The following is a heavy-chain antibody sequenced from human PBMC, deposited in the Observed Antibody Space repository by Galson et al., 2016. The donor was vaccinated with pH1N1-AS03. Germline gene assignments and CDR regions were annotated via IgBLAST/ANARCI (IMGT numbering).Heavy chain of an antibody. D-gene: IGHD3-10*01. CDR3: TSGMVELDY. CDR1: GFMFSKYW. J-gene: IGHJ4*02. CDR2: IDQDGSEK. Sequence: SLRLSCAASGFMFSKYWMNWVRQAPGKGLEWVANIDQDGSEKYYMDSVEGRFTISRDNAKNSLSLQMNSLRSEDTAVYYCTSGMVELDYWGQGTLVTVSS. V-gene: IGHV3-7*01.